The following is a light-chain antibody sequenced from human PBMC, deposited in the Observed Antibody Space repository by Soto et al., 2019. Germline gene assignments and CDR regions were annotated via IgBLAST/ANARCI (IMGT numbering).Light chain of an antibody. Sequence: QSVLTQPASVSLSPGQSITISCTGTSSDVGGYNYVSWYQQHPGKAPKLMIYEVSNRPSGVSNRFSGSKSGNTASLTISGLQAEDEADYYCSSYTTTNTYVFGSGTKVTVL. CDR1: SSDVGGYNY. CDR3: SSYTTTNTYV. CDR2: EVS. V-gene: IGLV2-14*01. J-gene: IGLJ1*01.